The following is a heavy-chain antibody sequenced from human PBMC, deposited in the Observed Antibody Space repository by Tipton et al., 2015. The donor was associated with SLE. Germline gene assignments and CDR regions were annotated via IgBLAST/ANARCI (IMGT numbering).Heavy chain of an antibody. CDR2: IYHSGST. CDR1: GYSISSGYY. D-gene: IGHD1-14*01. Sequence: TLSLTCAVSGYSISSGYYWGWIRQPPGKGLEWIGSIYHSGSTYYNPSLKSRVTISVDTSKNQFSLKLSSVTAADTAVYYCARQGTGFGSGRDDYWGQGILVTVSS. CDR3: ARQGTGFGSGRDDY. V-gene: IGHV4-38-2*01. J-gene: IGHJ4*02.